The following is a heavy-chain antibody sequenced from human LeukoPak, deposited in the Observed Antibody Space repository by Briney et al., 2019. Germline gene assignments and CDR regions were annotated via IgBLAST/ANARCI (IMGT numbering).Heavy chain of an antibody. CDR1: GDSISSSSSY. V-gene: IGHV4-39*07. D-gene: IGHD3-10*01. CDR3: ARLLRITMVRGVIAWFDP. J-gene: IGHJ5*02. Sequence: SETLSLTCTVSGDSISSSSSYWGWIRQPPGEGLEWIGSIYYSGSTYYNTSLKSRVTISVDTSKNQFSLKLSSVTAADTAVYYCARLLRITMVRGVIAWFDPWGQGTLVTVSS. CDR2: IYYSGST.